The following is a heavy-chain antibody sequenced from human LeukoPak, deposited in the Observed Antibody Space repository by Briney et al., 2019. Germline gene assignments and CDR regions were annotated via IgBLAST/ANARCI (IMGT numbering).Heavy chain of an antibody. J-gene: IGHJ4*02. CDR3: ARSLYYYGSGSYFEPFDY. CDR1: GFTFSSYS. CDR2: ISSSSSYI. V-gene: IGHV3-21*01. Sequence: GGSLRLSCAASGFTFSSYSMNWVRQAPGKGLEWVSSISSSSSYIYYADSVKGRFTISRDNAKNSLYLQMNSLRAEDTAVYYCARSLYYYGSGSYFEPFDYWGQGTLVTVSS. D-gene: IGHD3-10*01.